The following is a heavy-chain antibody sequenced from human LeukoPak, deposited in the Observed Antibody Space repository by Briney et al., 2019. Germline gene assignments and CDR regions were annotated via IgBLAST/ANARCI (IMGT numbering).Heavy chain of an antibody. V-gene: IGHV1-46*01. D-gene: IGHD6-13*01. J-gene: IGHJ6*03. CDR3: ARVGRIAAAGTWGYYYYYMDV. CDR2: INPSGGDT. Sequence: ASVKVSCKASGYSFTNYYMHWVRQAPGQGLEWMGIINPSGGDTSYAQKFHGRVTMTRGTSTRTVYMELSSLRFEDTAVYYCARVGRIAAAGTWGYYYYYMDVWGKGTTVTVSS. CDR1: GYSFTNYY.